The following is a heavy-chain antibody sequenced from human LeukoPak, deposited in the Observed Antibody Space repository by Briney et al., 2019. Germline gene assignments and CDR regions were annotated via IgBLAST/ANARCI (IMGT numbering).Heavy chain of an antibody. CDR2: IYYSGST. Sequence: SSETLSLTCTVSGGSISSGGYYWSWIRQHLGKGLEWIGYIYYSGSTYYNPSLKSRVTISVDTSKNQFSLKLSSVTAADTAVYYCARQYSSSWFDYWGQGTLVTVSS. V-gene: IGHV4-31*03. D-gene: IGHD6-13*01. CDR3: ARQYSSSWFDY. J-gene: IGHJ4*02. CDR1: GGSISSGGYY.